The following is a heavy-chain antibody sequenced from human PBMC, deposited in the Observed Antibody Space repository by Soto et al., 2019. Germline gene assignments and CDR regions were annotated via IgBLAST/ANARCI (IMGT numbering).Heavy chain of an antibody. Sequence: ASVKVSCKASGYTFTGYYMHWVRQAPGQGLEWMGWMNPNSGGTKYAQKFQGRVTMTRDTSISTAYMELSRLRSDDTALYYCARGDNTMSDFWGQGTLVTVSS. V-gene: IGHV1-2*02. J-gene: IGHJ4*02. CDR3: ARGDNTMSDF. CDR2: MNPNSGGT. D-gene: IGHD1-1*01. CDR1: GYTFTGYY.